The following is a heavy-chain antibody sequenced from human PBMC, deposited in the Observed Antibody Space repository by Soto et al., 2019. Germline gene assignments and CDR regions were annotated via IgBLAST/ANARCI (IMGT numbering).Heavy chain of an antibody. CDR3: ARGLFRAVHLTWFDY. Sequence: QVQLVQAGAEVKKPGSSVKVSCKASGGTFRSYAISWVRQAAGHGLEWMGGIIPIFGTANYAQKFQGRVTITADESTSTAYMELSSLRSEDTAVYYCARGLFRAVHLTWFDYWGQGTLVTVSS. CDR2: IIPIFGTA. V-gene: IGHV1-69*01. J-gene: IGHJ4*02. D-gene: IGHD1-1*01. CDR1: GGTFRSYA.